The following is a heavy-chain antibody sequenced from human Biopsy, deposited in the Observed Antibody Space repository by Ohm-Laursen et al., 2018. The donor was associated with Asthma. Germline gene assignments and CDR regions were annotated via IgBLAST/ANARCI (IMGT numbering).Heavy chain of an antibody. Sequence: SLKISCKASGYTFSDSWIGWVRQMPGKGLEWMGIIFAANSETKYSPSFQGQVTISADMSISTAFLQWSSLKASDTAIYYCARFIDGTFFVDYWGQGTLVTVSP. D-gene: IGHD1-7*01. CDR2: IFAANSET. CDR1: GYTFSDSW. CDR3: ARFIDGTFFVDY. V-gene: IGHV5-51*01. J-gene: IGHJ4*02.